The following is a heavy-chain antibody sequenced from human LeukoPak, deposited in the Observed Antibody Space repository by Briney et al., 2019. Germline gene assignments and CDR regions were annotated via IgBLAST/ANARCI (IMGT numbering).Heavy chain of an antibody. CDR3: ATVGMYYYDSSGYFDY. CDR2: FDPEGGET. J-gene: IGHJ4*02. Sequence: ASVKVSCKVSGYTLTELSMHWVRQAPGKGLEWMGGFDPEGGETIYAQKFQGRVTMTEDTSTDTAYMELSSLRSEDTAVYYCATVGMYYYDSSGYFDYWGQGTLVTVSS. V-gene: IGHV1-24*01. D-gene: IGHD3-22*01. CDR1: GYTLTELS.